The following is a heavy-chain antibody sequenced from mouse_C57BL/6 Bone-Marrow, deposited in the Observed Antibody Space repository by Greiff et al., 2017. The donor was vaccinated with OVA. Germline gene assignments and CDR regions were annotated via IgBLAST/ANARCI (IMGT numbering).Heavy chain of an antibody. D-gene: IGHD2-3*01. CDR3: TRALWLLLPY. Sequence: QVQLQQSGAELVRPGASVTLSCKASGYTFTDYEMHWVKQTPVHGLEWIGAIDPETGGTAYNQKFQGKAILTADKSSSTACMELRSRTSEDSAVYYGTRALWLLLPYWGQGTLVTVSA. V-gene: IGHV1-15*01. CDR1: GYTFTDYE. CDR2: IDPETGGT. J-gene: IGHJ3*01.